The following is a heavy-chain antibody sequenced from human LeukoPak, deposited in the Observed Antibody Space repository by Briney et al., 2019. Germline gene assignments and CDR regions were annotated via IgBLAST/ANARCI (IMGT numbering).Heavy chain of an antibody. CDR2: IYPSGST. J-gene: IGHJ4*02. D-gene: IGHD6-13*01. V-gene: IGHV4-4*07. Sequence: PSETLSLTCTVSGGSISNYYWSWIRQPAGKGLEWIGRIYPSGSTNDNPALKSRVTMSVDTSKNQFSLKLSSVSAADTAVYYCAREEITAARRSLDYWGQGTLVTVSS. CDR1: GGSISNYY. CDR3: AREEITAARRSLDY.